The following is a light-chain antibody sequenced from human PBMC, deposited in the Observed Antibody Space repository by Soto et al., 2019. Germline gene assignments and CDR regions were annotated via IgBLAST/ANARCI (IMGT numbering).Light chain of an antibody. J-gene: IGKJ4*01. Sequence: EIVMTQSPATLSVSPGGTATLSCRASQSVSSNLAWYQQKVGQAPRLLIYGASSRATGIPARFSGSGSGTEFTLTISSLQSEDFAVYFCQQYNSWPLTFGGGTTLEIK. CDR1: QSVSSN. CDR3: QQYNSWPLT. CDR2: GAS. V-gene: IGKV3D-15*01.